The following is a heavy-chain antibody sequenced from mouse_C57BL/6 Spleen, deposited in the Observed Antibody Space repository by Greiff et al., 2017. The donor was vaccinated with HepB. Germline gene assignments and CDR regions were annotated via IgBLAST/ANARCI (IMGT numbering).Heavy chain of an antibody. Sequence: QVQLKESGAELVKPGASVKLSCKASGYTFTEYTIHWVKQRSGQGLEWIGWFYPGSGSIKYNEKFKDKATLTADKSSSTVYMELSRLTSEDSAVYFCARHEDRGLTGDYAMDYWGQGTSVTVSS. CDR2: FYPGSGSI. CDR1: GYTFTEYT. V-gene: IGHV1-62-2*01. J-gene: IGHJ4*01. CDR3: ARHEDRGLTGDYAMDY. D-gene: IGHD4-1*01.